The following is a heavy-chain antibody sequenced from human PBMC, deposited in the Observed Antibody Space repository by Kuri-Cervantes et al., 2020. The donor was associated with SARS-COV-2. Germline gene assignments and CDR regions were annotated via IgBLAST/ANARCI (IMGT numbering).Heavy chain of an antibody. D-gene: IGHD1-14*01. V-gene: IGHV4-34*01. CDR2: INHSGST. J-gene: IGHJ4*02. Sequence: GSLRFSCAVYGGSFSGYYWSWIRQPPGKGLEWIGEINHSGSTNYNPSLKSRVTISVDTSKNQFSLKLSSVTAADTAVYYCARDRGRGSPRKYFDYWGQGTLVTVSS. CDR3: ARDRGRGSPRKYFDY. CDR1: GGSFSGYY.